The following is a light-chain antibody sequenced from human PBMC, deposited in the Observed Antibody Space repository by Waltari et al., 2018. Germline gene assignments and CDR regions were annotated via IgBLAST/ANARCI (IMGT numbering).Light chain of an antibody. Sequence: DIQMTQSPSSLSASVGDRVTITCQASQDISNYLNWYQLKPGKAPKLLIYEAFNLETGVPSRFSGRGSGTDFTLTISSLQPEDFATYYCQQRHSYPITFGQGTRLDIK. CDR3: QQRHSYPIT. V-gene: IGKV1-33*01. J-gene: IGKJ5*01. CDR2: EAF. CDR1: QDISNY.